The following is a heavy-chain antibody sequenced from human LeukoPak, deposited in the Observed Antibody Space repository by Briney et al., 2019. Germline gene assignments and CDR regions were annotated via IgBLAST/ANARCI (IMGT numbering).Heavy chain of an antibody. CDR1: GGSISSSSYY. CDR2: IYYSGST. D-gene: IGHD3-22*01. J-gene: IGHJ4*02. CDR3: ARSFPTITTWIPTGYFDY. Sequence: SETLSLTCTVSGGSISSSSYYWGWIRQPPGKGLEWIGSIYYSGSTYYNPSLKSRVTISVDTSKNQFSLKLSSVTAADTAVYYCARSFPTITTWIPTGYFDYWGQGTLVTVSS. V-gene: IGHV4-39*07.